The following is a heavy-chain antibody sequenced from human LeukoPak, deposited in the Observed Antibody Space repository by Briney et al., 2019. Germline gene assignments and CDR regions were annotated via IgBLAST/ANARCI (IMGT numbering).Heavy chain of an antibody. CDR2: IYYNGST. Sequence: SGTLSLTCTVSGDSISSYYWSWIRQPPGKGLGWIGYIYYNGSTNYNPSLKSRVTISVDTSKNQSSLTLSNVTAADPAVYYCAGTNYSPSLRSRVHISVDTSKHQFTLKLSSVTAADRAVYYCASFRSIVGATTPYFQHWGQGKLVTVSS. CDR3: AGTNYSPSLRSRVHISVDTSKHQFTLKLSSVTAADRAVYYCASFRSIVGATTPYFQH. D-gene: IGHD3-10*01. V-gene: IGHV4-59*08. J-gene: IGHJ1*01. CDR1: GDSISSYY.